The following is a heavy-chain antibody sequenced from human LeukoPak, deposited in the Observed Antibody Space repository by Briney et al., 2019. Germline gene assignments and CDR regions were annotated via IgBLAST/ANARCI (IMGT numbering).Heavy chain of an antibody. J-gene: IGHJ4*02. CDR1: GFTFSSYG. Sequence: GRSLRLSCAASGFTFSSYGMPWVRQAPGKGLEWVAVISYDGSNKYYADSVKGRFTISRDNSKNTLYLQMNSLRAEDTAVYYCAKEKRAHGGNSHFDYWGQGTLVTVSS. V-gene: IGHV3-30*18. CDR2: ISYDGSNK. CDR3: AKEKRAHGGNSHFDY. D-gene: IGHD4-23*01.